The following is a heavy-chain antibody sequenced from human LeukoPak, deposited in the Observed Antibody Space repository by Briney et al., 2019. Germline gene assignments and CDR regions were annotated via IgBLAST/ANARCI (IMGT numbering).Heavy chain of an antibody. Sequence: PGGSLRLSCAASGFTFSSYAMSWVRQAPGKGLEWVSAISGSGGSTYYADSVKGRFTISRDNSKNTLYLQMNSLRAEDTAVYYCAKDHPFYRGPREVFDYWGQGTLVTVSS. J-gene: IGHJ4*02. V-gene: IGHV3-23*01. D-gene: IGHD3-16*02. CDR1: GFTFSSYA. CDR3: AKDHPFYRGPREVFDY. CDR2: ISGSGGST.